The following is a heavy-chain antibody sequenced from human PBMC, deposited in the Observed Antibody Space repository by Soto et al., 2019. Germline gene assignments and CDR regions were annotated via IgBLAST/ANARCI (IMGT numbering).Heavy chain of an antibody. CDR1: GFTFSSYG. V-gene: IGHV3-30*18. CDR2: ISYDGSNK. D-gene: IGHD3-10*01. CDR3: AKDLNGEWFGELSTQGPFDY. J-gene: IGHJ4*02. Sequence: GGSLRLSCAASGFTFSSYGMHWVRQAPGKGLEWVAVISYDGSNKYYADSVKGRFTISRDNSKNTLFLKMNSLRAEDTAVYSCAKDLNGEWFGELSTQGPFDYWGQGTLVTVSS.